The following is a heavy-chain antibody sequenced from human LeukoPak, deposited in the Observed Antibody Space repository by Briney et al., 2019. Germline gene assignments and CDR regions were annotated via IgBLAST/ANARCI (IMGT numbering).Heavy chain of an antibody. V-gene: IGHV3-21*01. Sequence: PGGSLRLSCAASGFTFNSYSMNWVRQAPGKGLEWVSSISSSSSYIYYADSVKGRFTISRDNAKNSLYLQMNSLRAEDTAVYYCARLYCSSTSCYSIDYYYGMDVWGQGTTVTVSS. CDR3: ARLYCSSTSCYSIDYYYGMDV. J-gene: IGHJ6*02. CDR2: ISSSSSYI. D-gene: IGHD2-2*01. CDR1: GFTFNSYS.